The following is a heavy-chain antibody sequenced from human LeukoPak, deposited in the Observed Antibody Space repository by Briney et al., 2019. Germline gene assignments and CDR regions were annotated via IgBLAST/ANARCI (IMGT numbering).Heavy chain of an antibody. V-gene: IGHV4-39*01. CDR3: ARHFGSSSVSPYDY. CDR2: IYSVTT. J-gene: IGHJ4*02. Sequence: SETLCLTCTVSGGSISSSTYYWGWIRQPPGKGLEWIGSIYSVTTSYNPSLKSRVTISVDTSKNQFSLKLTSVTAADTAVYYCARHFGSSSVSPYDYWGQGTLLTVSS. D-gene: IGHD6-6*01. CDR1: GGSISSSTYY.